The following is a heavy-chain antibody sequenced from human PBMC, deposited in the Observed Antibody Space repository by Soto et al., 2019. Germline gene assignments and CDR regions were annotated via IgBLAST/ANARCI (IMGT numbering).Heavy chain of an antibody. D-gene: IGHD6-13*01. CDR1: GAYISSHY. CDR2: VYHSGKT. J-gene: IGHJ2*01. Sequence: QVQLQESGPGLVKPSETLSLTCTVSGAYISSHYWSWIRQPPGKGLEWIGYVYHSGKTDSNPSLKSRVTISMDPSKNQISLSLTSVTAADAAVYYCARPKGIAPAIWYFDLWGRGTLVTVSS. CDR3: ARPKGIAPAIWYFDL. V-gene: IGHV4-59*08.